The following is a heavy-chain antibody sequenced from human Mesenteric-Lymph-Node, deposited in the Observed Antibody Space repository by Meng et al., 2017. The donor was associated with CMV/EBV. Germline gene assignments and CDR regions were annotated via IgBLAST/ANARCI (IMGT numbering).Heavy chain of an antibody. CDR1: GYSISNGYF. J-gene: IGHJ4*02. CDR3: ARVRAGSWDY. Sequence: SETLSLTCTVSGYSISNGYFWGWIRQPPGKGPEWVGSIYHRGSTYYNPSLKSRVTISLDTSKNQFSLKLRSVTAADTAMYYCARVRAGSWDYWGQGTLVTVSS. V-gene: IGHV4-38-2*02. CDR2: IYHRGST. D-gene: IGHD6-13*01.